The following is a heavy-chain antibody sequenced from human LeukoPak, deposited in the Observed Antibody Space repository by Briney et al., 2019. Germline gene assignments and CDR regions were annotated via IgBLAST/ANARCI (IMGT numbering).Heavy chain of an antibody. V-gene: IGHV1-2*02. CDR1: GYTFTGYY. Sequence: ASVKVSCKASGYTFTGYYMHWVRQAPGQGLEWMGWINPNSGGTNYAQEFQGRVTMTRDTSISTAYMELSRLRSDDTAVYYCARDLSGEAFDIWGQGTMVTVSS. J-gene: IGHJ3*02. CDR2: INPNSGGT. D-gene: IGHD6-25*01. CDR3: ARDLSGEAFDI.